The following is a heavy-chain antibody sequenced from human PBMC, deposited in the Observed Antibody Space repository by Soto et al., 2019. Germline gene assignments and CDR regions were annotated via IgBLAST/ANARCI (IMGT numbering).Heavy chain of an antibody. Sequence: SETLSLTCTVSGGSISSSSYYWGWIRQPPGKGLEWIGEINHSGSTNYNPSLKSRVTISVDTSKNQFSLKLSSVTAADTAVYYCARWGSSSSRKYYYYYGMDVWGQGTTVTVSS. J-gene: IGHJ6*02. CDR3: ARWGSSSSRKYYYYYGMDV. V-gene: IGHV4-39*07. CDR1: GGSISSSSYY. CDR2: INHSGST. D-gene: IGHD6-6*01.